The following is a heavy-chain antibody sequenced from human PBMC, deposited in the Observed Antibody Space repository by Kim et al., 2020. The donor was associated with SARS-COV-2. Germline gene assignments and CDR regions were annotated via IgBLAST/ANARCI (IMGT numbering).Heavy chain of an antibody. CDR2: IWYDGSNK. CDR3: AKVPADGDYYY. D-gene: IGHD4-17*01. CDR1: GFIFRNYG. J-gene: IGHJ4*02. Sequence: GGSLRLSCAASGFIFRNYGMHWVRQAPGKGLEWVAVIWYDGSNKYYADSVKGRFTISRDNSKNTLYLQMNSLRAEDTAVYYCAKVPADGDYYYWGQGTLVTVSS. V-gene: IGHV3-33*06.